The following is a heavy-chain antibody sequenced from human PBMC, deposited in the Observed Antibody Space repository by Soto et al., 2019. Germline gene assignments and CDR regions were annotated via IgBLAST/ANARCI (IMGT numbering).Heavy chain of an antibody. CDR1: GFTFSSYS. D-gene: IGHD2-8*02. V-gene: IGHV3-21*01. Sequence: EVQLVESGGGLVKPGGSLRLSCAASGFTFSSYSMNWVRQAPRKGLEWVSSISSSSSYIYYADSVKGRFTISRDNTKNSLGLQVNSLRAEDTAGYYCARDELLVEGRYYYYGLDVWGQRTTVTVAS. CDR3: ARDELLVEGRYYYYGLDV. CDR2: ISSSSSYI. J-gene: IGHJ6*02.